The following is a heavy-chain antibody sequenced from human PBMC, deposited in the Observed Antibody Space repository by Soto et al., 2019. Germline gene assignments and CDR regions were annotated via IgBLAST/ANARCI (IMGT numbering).Heavy chain of an antibody. CDR2: IYPGDSDT. D-gene: IGHD1-26*01. J-gene: IGHJ3*02. V-gene: IGHV5-51*01. CDR1: GYNFTSYW. Sequence: PGESLKISCKGSGYNFTSYWIGWVRQMPGKGLEWMGIIYPGDSDTRYSPSFQGQVTISADKSISTAYLQWSSLKASDTAMYYCARQDRSKFDAFDIWGQGTMVTVSS. CDR3: ARQDRSKFDAFDI.